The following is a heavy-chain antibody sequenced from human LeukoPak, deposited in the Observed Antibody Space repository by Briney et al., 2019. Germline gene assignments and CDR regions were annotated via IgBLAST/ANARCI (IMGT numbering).Heavy chain of an antibody. D-gene: IGHD3-9*01. V-gene: IGHV3-21*01. CDR1: GFTFSSYS. Sequence: PGGSLRLSCAASGFTFSSYSMNWVRQAPGKGLEWVSSISSSSSYIYYADSVKGRFTISRDNAKNSLYLQMNSLRAEDTAVYYCARVDYDILTGCGVAFDIWGQGTMVTVSS. J-gene: IGHJ3*02. CDR3: ARVDYDILTGCGVAFDI. CDR2: ISSSSSYI.